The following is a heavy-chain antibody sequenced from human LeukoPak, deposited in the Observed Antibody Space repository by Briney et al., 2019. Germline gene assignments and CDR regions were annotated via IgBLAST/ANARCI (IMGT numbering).Heavy chain of an antibody. Sequence: GGSLRLSCAASGFTFSSYWMTWVRQAPGKGLEWVAVISYDGSNKYYADSVQGRFTISRDNSKNTLYLQMNSLRPEDTAVYYCAKDYGTGIYYFDYWGQGTLVTVSS. CDR1: GFTFSSYW. CDR2: ISYDGSNK. V-gene: IGHV3-30*18. CDR3: AKDYGTGIYYFDY. D-gene: IGHD2-21*01. J-gene: IGHJ4*02.